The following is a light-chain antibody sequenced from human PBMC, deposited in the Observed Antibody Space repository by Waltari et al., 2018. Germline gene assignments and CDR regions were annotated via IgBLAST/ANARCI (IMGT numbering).Light chain of an antibody. CDR2: AAS. J-gene: IGKJ1*01. CDR3: QNHERLPAT. V-gene: IGKV3-20*01. CDR1: QSVSKY. Sequence: EVVLTQSPGTLSLSPGERATLSCRVSQSVSKYLAWYQQRSGQAPRLLIYAASTRATGIPDRFSGSGSGTDFSLTISRLEPEDFAVYYCQNHERLPATFGQGTKVEIK.